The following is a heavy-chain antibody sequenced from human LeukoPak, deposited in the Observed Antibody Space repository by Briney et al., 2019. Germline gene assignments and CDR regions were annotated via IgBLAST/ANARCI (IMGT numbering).Heavy chain of an antibody. CDR3: ARVSSGYWVGNAFDI. J-gene: IGHJ3*02. Sequence: ASVKVSCRASGYTFTGYYMHWVRQAPGQGLEWMGWINPNSGGTNYAQKFQGRVTMTRDTSISTAYMELSRLRSDDTAVYYCARVSSGYWVGNAFDIWGQGTMVTVSS. CDR1: GYTFTGYY. CDR2: INPNSGGT. V-gene: IGHV1-2*02. D-gene: IGHD3-22*01.